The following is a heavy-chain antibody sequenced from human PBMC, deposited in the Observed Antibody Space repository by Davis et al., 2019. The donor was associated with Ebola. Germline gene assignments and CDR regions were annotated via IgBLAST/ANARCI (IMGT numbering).Heavy chain of an antibody. CDR2: ISGSGGST. Sequence: PGGSLRLSCAASGFTFSRYAMSWVRQATGKGLEWVSAISGSGGSTYYADSVKGRFTISRDNSKNTLYLQMNSLRAEDTAVYYCARDHFPYSSSSPNYYGMDVWGQGTTFTVSS. J-gene: IGHJ6*02. V-gene: IGHV3-23*01. CDR1: GFTFSRYA. D-gene: IGHD6-6*01. CDR3: ARDHFPYSSSSPNYYGMDV.